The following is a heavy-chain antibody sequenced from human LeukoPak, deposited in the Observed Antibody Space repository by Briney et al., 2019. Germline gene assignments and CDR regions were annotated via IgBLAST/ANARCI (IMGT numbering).Heavy chain of an antibody. J-gene: IGHJ6*02. CDR1: GGSFSGYY. D-gene: IGHD2-15*01. CDR3: ARAPMGYCSGGSCFGTDV. V-gene: IGHV4-34*01. CDR2: INHSGST. Sequence: SETLSLTCAVSGGSFSGYYWSWIRHPPGKGLEWIGEINHSGSTNYNPSLTSRVTISVDTSKNQFSLKLSSVTAADTAVYYCARAPMGYCSGGSCFGTDVWGQGTTVTVSS.